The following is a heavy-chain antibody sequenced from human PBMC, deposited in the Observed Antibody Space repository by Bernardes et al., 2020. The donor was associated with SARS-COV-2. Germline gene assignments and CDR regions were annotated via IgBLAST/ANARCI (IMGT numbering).Heavy chain of an antibody. J-gene: IGHJ4*02. V-gene: IGHV3-23*01. Sequence: GGSLRLSCAASGFTFSSYAMSWVRQAPGKGLEWVSAISGSGGSTYYADSVKGRFTISRDNSKNTLYLQMNSLRAEDTAVYYCAKGALLLVWFGEFYHDYWGQGTLVTVSS. CDR3: AKGALLLVWFGEFYHDY. CDR1: GFTFSSYA. D-gene: IGHD3-10*01. CDR2: ISGSGGST.